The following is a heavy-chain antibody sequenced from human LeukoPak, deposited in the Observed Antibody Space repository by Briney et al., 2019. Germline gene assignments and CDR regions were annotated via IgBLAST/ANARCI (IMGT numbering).Heavy chain of an antibody. CDR2: IYHSGST. V-gene: IGHV4-4*02. Sequence: SETLSLTCAVSGGSISSSNWWSWVRQPPGKGLEWIGEIYHSGSTNYNPSLKSRVTISVDKSKNQFSLKLSSVTAADTAVYYCASRIPRGYSGYDTGYWGQGTLVTVSS. J-gene: IGHJ4*02. CDR3: ASRIPRGYSGYDTGY. D-gene: IGHD5-12*01. CDR1: GGSISSSNW.